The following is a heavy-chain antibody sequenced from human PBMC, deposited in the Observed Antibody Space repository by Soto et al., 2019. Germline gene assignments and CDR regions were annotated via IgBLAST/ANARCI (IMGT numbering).Heavy chain of an antibody. CDR1: GYSISSGYH. D-gene: IGHD2-15*01. V-gene: IGHV4-38-2*02. Sequence: SETLSLTCTVSGYSISSGYHWAWIRQPPGKGLEWLGRVHYSGNTSYNPSLKSRLTISVDKSKNQFSLNLSSVTAADTAVYYCARQDRVVAEGRWFDPWGQGTLVTVSS. CDR2: VHYSGNT. CDR3: ARQDRVVAEGRWFDP. J-gene: IGHJ5*02.